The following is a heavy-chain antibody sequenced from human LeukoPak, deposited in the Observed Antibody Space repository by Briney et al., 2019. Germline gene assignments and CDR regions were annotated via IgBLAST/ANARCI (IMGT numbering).Heavy chain of an antibody. CDR2: IIPIFGTA. CDR3: ARGGGPAATYYYMDV. V-gene: IGHV1-69*13. CDR1: GGTFSSYA. J-gene: IGHJ6*03. D-gene: IGHD2-2*01. Sequence: GASVKVSCKASGGTFSSYAISWVRQAPGQGLEWMGGIIPIFGTANYAQKFQGRVTITADESTSTAYMELSSLRSEDTAVYYCARGGGPAATYYYMDVWGKGTTVTVSS.